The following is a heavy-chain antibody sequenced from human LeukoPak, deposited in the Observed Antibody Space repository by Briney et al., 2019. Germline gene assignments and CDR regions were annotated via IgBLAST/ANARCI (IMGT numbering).Heavy chain of an antibody. CDR3: AKYAALTGPNWLDT. D-gene: IGHD3-9*01. V-gene: IGHV4-59*01. CDR2: IRYGVST. J-gene: IGHJ5*02. CDR1: GGSSSTYW. Sequence: SSETLSLTCTVSGGSSSTYWWSWIRQPPGKGLQWIGSIRYGVSTHSNPSLQGRVTISVDTSKNQFSLKLSSVTAADTAMYYCAKYAALTGPNWLDTWGQGILVTVSS.